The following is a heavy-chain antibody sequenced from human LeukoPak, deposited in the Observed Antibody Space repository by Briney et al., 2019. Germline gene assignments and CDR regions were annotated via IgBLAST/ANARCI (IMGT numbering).Heavy chain of an antibody. Sequence: GASVKVSCKASGGTFSSYAISWVRQAPGQGLEWMGGIIPIFGTANYAQKFQGRVTITTDESTSTAYMELSSLRSEDTAVYYCARYLLAADDNWFDPWGQGTLVTVSS. V-gene: IGHV1-69*05. CDR3: ARYLLAADDNWFDP. CDR1: GGTFSSYA. D-gene: IGHD6-13*01. J-gene: IGHJ5*02. CDR2: IIPIFGTA.